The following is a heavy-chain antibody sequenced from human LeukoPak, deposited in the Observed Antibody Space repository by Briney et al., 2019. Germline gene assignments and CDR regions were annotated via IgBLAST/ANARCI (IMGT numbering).Heavy chain of an antibody. CDR1: GFTFSSYS. CDR2: ISFSGSRT. CDR3: AKEYDSRGYFDY. J-gene: IGHJ4*02. D-gene: IGHD3-22*01. Sequence: HPGGSLRHSCAASGFTFSSYSMSWVRQAPGKGLEWVSAISFSGSRTYYADSVKGRFTISRDNSKNTLYLQMNSLRVEDTAVYYCAKEYDSRGYFDYWGQGTLVTVSS. V-gene: IGHV3-23*01.